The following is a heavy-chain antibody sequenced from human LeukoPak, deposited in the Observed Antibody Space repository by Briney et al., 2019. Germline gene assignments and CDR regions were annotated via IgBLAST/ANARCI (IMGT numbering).Heavy chain of an antibody. Sequence: GGSLRLSCAASGLTFRNYAMSWVRQAPGKGLEWVSVICANDGNTYYADSVKGRFTISRDNSKNTLYLQMNSLRAEDTAVYYCARGDSSGYNGMDVWGQGTTVTVSS. D-gene: IGHD3-22*01. CDR3: ARGDSSGYNGMDV. V-gene: IGHV3-23*01. J-gene: IGHJ6*02. CDR1: GLTFRNYA. CDR2: ICANDGNT.